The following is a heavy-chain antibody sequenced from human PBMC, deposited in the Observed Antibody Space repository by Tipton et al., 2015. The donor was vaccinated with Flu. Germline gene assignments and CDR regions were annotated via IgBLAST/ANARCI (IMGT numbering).Heavy chain of an antibody. V-gene: IGHV4-59*08. Sequence: LRLSCTVSGGSITSYYWSWIRQPPGKGLEWIGYIYYSGSTNYNPSLKSRVTISADTSKNKFSLELRSVTAADTAVYYCARIYYYGSGDYYLDSWGQGTLVTVSS. CDR3: ARIYYYGSGDYYLDS. CDR1: GGSITSYY. J-gene: IGHJ4*02. D-gene: IGHD3-10*01. CDR2: IYYSGST.